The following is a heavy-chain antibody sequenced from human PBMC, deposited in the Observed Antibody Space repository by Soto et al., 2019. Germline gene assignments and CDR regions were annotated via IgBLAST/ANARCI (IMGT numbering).Heavy chain of an antibody. J-gene: IGHJ4*02. CDR3: TKANRYCSGANCFTFDY. CDR2: FSSGGGGT. CDR1: GFTFNYA. Sequence: EVQLLESGGGLLQPGRSLRLSCTASGFTFNYAMSWVRQAPGKGLEWVSTFSSGGGGTYYADSVKGRFTISRDNSKNTLSLQMNSLRAEDTAVYYCTKANRYCSGANCFTFDYWGLGTLVTVSS. V-gene: IGHV3-23*01. D-gene: IGHD2-15*01.